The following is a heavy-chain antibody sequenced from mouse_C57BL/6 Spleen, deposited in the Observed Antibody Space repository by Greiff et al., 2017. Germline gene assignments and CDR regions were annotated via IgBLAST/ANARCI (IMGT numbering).Heavy chain of an antibody. CDR3: ARDDDYYAMGY. V-gene: IGHV5-4*01. CDR1: GFTFSSYA. Sequence: EVQRVESGGGLVKPGGSLKLSCAASGFTFSSYAMSWVRQTPEKRLEWVATISDGGSYTYYPDNVKGRFTISRDNAKNNLYLQMSQLKSEDTAMYYCARDDDYYAMGYWGQGTSVTVSS. D-gene: IGHD2-3*01. J-gene: IGHJ4*01. CDR2: ISDGGSYT.